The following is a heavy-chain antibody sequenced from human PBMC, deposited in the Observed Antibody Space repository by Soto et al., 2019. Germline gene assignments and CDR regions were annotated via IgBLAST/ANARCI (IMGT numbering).Heavy chain of an antibody. CDR2: ISGSGGST. D-gene: IGHD3-22*01. CDR1: GFTFSSYA. CDR3: AKDGWDTMIVVVITFDEAFDI. Sequence: QPGGSLRLSCAASGFTFSSYAMSWVRQAPGKGLEWVSAISGSGGSTYYADSVKGRFTISRDNSKNTLYLQMNSLRAEDTAVYYCAKDGWDTMIVVVITFDEAFDIWGQGTMVTVSS. V-gene: IGHV3-23*01. J-gene: IGHJ3*02.